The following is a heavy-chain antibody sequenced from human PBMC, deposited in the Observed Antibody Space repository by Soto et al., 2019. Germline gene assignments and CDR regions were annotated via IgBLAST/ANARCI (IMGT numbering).Heavy chain of an antibody. J-gene: IGHJ4*01. D-gene: IGHD2-2*01. CDR1: GYSFTSYW. Sequence: ESLKISCKTSGYSFTSYWIGWVRQMPGKGMEWMGNIYPYDSDTRYSPSFQGQVTISADTSITTAYLQWSGLRASDTAMYFCARHLVGSTRGNFDYWGQGKLGTVYS. V-gene: IGHV5-51*01. CDR3: ARHLVGSTRGNFDY. CDR2: IYPYDSDT.